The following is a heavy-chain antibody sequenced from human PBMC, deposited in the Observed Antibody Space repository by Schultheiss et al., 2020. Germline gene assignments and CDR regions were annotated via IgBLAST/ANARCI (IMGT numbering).Heavy chain of an antibody. D-gene: IGHD1-26*01. CDR2: INHSGST. Sequence: SETLSLTCAVSGGSINSGDYHWSWIRQPAGKGLEWIGEINHSGSTNYNPSLKSRVTISVDTSKNQFSLQLNSVTPEDTAVYYCARVSRSPTGVGATGGFFDYWGQGTLVTVSS. CDR3: ARVSRSPTGVGATGGFFDY. V-gene: IGHV4-34*01. J-gene: IGHJ4*02. CDR1: GGSINSGDYH.